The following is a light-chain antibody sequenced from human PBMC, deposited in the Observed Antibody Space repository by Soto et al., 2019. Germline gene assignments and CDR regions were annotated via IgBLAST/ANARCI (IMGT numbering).Light chain of an antibody. CDR3: QQYYSYPIT. CDR1: QGISSY. V-gene: IGKV1-8*01. Sequence: AIRMTQSPSSLSASTGDRVTITCRASQGISSYLAWYQQKPGKAPKLLIYAASTLQSGVPSMFSGSGSGTDFTLTISCLQSEDFATYYCQQYYSYPITFGQGTRLEI. J-gene: IGKJ5*01. CDR2: AAS.